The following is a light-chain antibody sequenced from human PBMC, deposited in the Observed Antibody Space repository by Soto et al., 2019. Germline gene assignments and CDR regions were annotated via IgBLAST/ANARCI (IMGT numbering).Light chain of an antibody. V-gene: IGKV1-39*01. J-gene: IGKJ4*01. CDR3: QKSYDAQFT. CDR1: QGISHY. Sequence: DIQLTQSPSSLSASVGDEVTITCRASQGISHYLTWYQQKPGRAPTLLIYGVYTLQSGVPSRFSGGGYGTDFTLTISNLQLEDFATYYCQKSYDAQFTFGGGTRVEIK. CDR2: GVY.